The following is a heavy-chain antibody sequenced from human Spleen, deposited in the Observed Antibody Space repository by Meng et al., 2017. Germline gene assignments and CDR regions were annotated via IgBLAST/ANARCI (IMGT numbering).Heavy chain of an antibody. D-gene: IGHD3-22*01. CDR2: INIDGETT. Sequence: GESLKISCVASGFSFTSYWMHWVRQAPGEGLVWVSRINIDGETTNYADSVKGRFTISRDNARNTLFLQMNSLRAEDTAVYYCARDMDYYDRSGYYYWGQGTQVTVSS. J-gene: IGHJ4*02. CDR1: GFSFTSYW. CDR3: ARDMDYYDRSGYYY. V-gene: IGHV3-74*01.